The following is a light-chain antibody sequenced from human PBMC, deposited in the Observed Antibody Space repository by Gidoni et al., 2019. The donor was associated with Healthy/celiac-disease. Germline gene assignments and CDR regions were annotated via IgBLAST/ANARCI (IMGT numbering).Light chain of an antibody. J-gene: IGKJ2*01. Sequence: DIVLTQSPATLSLSPGERATLSCRASQSVSSYLSWYQQKPGQAPRLLIYDASNRATRSPARFSGSGSGTDVTLTISSLEPEDFAVYYCQQRSNRPPMYTFGQGTKLEIK. CDR3: QQRSNRPPMYT. V-gene: IGKV3-11*01. CDR2: DAS. CDR1: QSVSSY.